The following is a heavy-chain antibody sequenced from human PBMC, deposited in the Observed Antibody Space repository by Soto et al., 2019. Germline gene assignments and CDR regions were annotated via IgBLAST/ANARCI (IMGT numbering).Heavy chain of an antibody. CDR3: AKDVGFWGGMDV. V-gene: IGHV3-30*18. J-gene: IGHJ6*02. CDR2: ISYDGSNK. CDR1: GFTFSSYG. D-gene: IGHD3-16*01. Sequence: QVQLVESGGGVVQPGRSLRLSCAASGFTFSSYGMHWVRQAPGKGLESVAIISYDGSNKYYADSVRGRFTISRDNSKHTLYLQMNSLRAEDTAVYYCAKDVGFWGGMDVWGQGTTVTVSS.